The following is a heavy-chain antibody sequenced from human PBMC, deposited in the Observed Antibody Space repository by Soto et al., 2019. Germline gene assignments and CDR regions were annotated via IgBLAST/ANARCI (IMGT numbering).Heavy chain of an antibody. D-gene: IGHD3-22*01. Sequence: PGGSLRLSCASSGFPFSNYAMTWVRQAPGKGLEWDSALSGSGVSTYYADSVMGRFTISRDNSKNTVYLQMNSLRAEDTAVYYCAKIESRFFYDSTGYYPYDYWGQGTLVTVSS. CDR1: GFPFSNYA. CDR2: LSGSGVST. CDR3: AKIESRFFYDSTGYYPYDY. V-gene: IGHV3-23*01. J-gene: IGHJ4*02.